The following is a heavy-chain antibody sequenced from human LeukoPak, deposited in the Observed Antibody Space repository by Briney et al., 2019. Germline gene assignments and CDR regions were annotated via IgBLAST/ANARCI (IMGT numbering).Heavy chain of an antibody. J-gene: IGHJ4*02. CDR2: IRSKAYGGTT. V-gene: IGHV3-49*03. D-gene: IGHD2-2*01. Sequence: GRSLRLSCTASGFTFGDYAMSWFRQAPGKGLEWVGFIRSKAYGGTTEYAASVKGRFTISRDDSKSIAYLQMNSLKTEDTAVYYCTRDGLGGYCSSTSCYWPWFFDYWGQGTLVTVSS. CDR1: GFTFGDYA. CDR3: TRDGLGGYCSSTSCYWPWFFDY.